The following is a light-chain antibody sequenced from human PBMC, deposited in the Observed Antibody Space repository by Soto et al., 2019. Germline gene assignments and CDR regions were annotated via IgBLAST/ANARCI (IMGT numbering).Light chain of an antibody. Sequence: QSVLTQPPSVSAAPGQKVTISCSGSSFSVGSNYVSWYQQLPGTAPKLLIYDNNKRPSGIPDRFSGSKSGTSATLAITGLQTGDEADYHCGTWHSGLNAVVFGGGTKLTVL. CDR2: DNN. CDR1: SFSVGSNY. CDR3: GTWHSGLNAVV. V-gene: IGLV1-51*01. J-gene: IGLJ2*01.